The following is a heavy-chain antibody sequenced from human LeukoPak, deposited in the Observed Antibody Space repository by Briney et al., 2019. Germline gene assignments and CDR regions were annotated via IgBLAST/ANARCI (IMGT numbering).Heavy chain of an antibody. J-gene: IGHJ6*03. Sequence: ASVKVSCKASGYTFTSYYMHWVRQAPGQGLEWMGIINPSGGSTSYAQKFRGRVTMTRDMSTSTVYMELSSLRSEDTAVYYCARATTVTTPSGYYYYYMDVWGKGTTVTVSS. CDR2: INPSGGST. CDR1: GYTFTSYY. V-gene: IGHV1-46*01. CDR3: ARATTVTTPSGYYYYYMDV. D-gene: IGHD4-11*01.